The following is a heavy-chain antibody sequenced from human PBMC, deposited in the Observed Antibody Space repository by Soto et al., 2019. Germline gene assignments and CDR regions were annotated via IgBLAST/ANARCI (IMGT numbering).Heavy chain of an antibody. J-gene: IGHJ3*01. Sequence: QVQVQESGPGLVKPSETLSLTCTVSGGSISSYYWSWIRQPPGKGLEWIGYIYYSGSTNYNPSLKSRVTISVDTSKNQFSLKLSSVTAADTAVYYCARVWGGAFDFWAKGQWSPSLQ. CDR3: ARVWGGAFDF. D-gene: IGHD3-10*01. CDR2: IYYSGST. V-gene: IGHV4-59*01. CDR1: GGSISSYY.